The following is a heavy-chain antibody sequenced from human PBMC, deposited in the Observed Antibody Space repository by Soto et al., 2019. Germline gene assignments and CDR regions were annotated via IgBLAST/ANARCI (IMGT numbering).Heavy chain of an antibody. J-gene: IGHJ4*02. Sequence: PGGSLRLSCAASGFTFSDHYMDWVRQAPGKGLEWVGRSRNKANSYTTEYAASVKGRFTVSRDDSKNSVYLQMDSLKTEDTAVYYCARAANYPNKDYDYWGLGTLVTVSS. CDR1: GFTFSDHY. D-gene: IGHD3-10*01. CDR2: SRNKANSYTT. CDR3: ARAANYPNKDYDY. V-gene: IGHV3-72*01.